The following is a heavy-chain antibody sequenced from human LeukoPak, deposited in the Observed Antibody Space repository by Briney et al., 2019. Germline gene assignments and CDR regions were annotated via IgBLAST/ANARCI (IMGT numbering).Heavy chain of an antibody. V-gene: IGHV1-58*02. CDR3: AADTKVRGVSWYFDL. J-gene: IGHJ2*01. Sequence: SVKVSCKASGFTFTSSAMQWVRQARGQRLEWIGWIVVGSGNTNYAQKFQERVTITRDMSTSTAYMELSSLRSEDTAVYYCAADTKVRGVSWYFDLWGRGTLVTVSS. CDR2: IVVGSGNT. D-gene: IGHD3-10*01. CDR1: GFTFTSSA.